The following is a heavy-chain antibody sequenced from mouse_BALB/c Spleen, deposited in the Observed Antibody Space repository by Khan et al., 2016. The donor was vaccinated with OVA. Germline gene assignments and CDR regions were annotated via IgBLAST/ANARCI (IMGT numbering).Heavy chain of an antibody. J-gene: IGHJ2*01. CDR2: INPSTGYT. V-gene: IGHV1-7*01. Sequence: QVQLKQSGAELAKPGASVKMSCKASGYTFTNYWMHWVKQRPGQGLEWIGYINPSTGYTEYNQKFKDKATLTADKSSSTAYMQLSSLTSEDSAVYYCARFGDDERGDYWGQGTTLTVSS. CDR1: GYTFTNYW. D-gene: IGHD2-12*01. CDR3: ARFGDDERGDY.